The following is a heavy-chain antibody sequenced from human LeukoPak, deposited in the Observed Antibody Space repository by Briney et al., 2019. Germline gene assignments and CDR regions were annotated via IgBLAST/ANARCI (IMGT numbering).Heavy chain of an antibody. CDR3: AREADTAMVKGTYYFDY. V-gene: IGHV3-7*03. Sequence: PGGSLRLSCAASGFTLSSYWMSWVRQAPGKGLEWVAHIKQDGSEKYYVDSVKGRFTISRDNAKNSLYLQMNSLRAEDTAVYYCAREADTAMVKGTYYFDYWGQGTLVTVSS. J-gene: IGHJ4*02. CDR2: IKQDGSEK. D-gene: IGHD5-18*01. CDR1: GFTLSSYW.